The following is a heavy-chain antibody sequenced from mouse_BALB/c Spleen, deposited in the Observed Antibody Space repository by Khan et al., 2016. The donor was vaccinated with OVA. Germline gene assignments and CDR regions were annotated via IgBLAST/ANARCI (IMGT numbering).Heavy chain of an antibody. CDR2: ISYSGVT. CDR1: GYSITSGYA. V-gene: IGHV3-2*02. D-gene: IGHD1-1*01. Sequence: VQLKESGPGLVKPSQSLSLTCTVTGYSITSGYAWNWIRQFPGNKLEWMGYISYSGVTSYTPSLKSRISITRATSKNQFFLQLNSVTTEDTATYYCARGNYYGYYFDYWGQGTTLTGSS. CDR3: ARGNYYGYYFDY. J-gene: IGHJ2*01.